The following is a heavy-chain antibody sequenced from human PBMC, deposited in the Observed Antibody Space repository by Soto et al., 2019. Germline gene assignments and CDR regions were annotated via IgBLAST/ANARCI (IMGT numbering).Heavy chain of an antibody. CDR1: GFTFSIYA. V-gene: IGHV3-23*01. Sequence: GGSLRLSCAASGFTFSIYAMSWVRQAPGKGLEWVSAISGSGDSTYYADSVKGRFTISRDNSKNTLYLRMSSLSAEDTAVYYCAKDLLMITFGEVIAHFDYWGQGTLVTVSS. CDR2: ISGSGDST. J-gene: IGHJ4*02. D-gene: IGHD3-16*02. CDR3: AKDLLMITFGEVIAHFDY.